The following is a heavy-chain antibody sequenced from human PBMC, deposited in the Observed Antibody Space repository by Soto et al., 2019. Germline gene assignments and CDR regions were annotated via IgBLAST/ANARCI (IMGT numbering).Heavy chain of an antibody. J-gene: IGHJ6*02. CDR2: ISDDGREK. CDR3: ARIFRSYGMDG. Sequence: GGSLRLSCATSGLPFLRYGFHWVRQAPGKGLKWVAMISDDGREKYYADSLKGRFTISRDNSKNTVYLQMNSLRVEDTAVYYCARIFRSYGMDGWGQGTTVTFSS. V-gene: IGHV3-33*01. CDR1: GLPFLRYG.